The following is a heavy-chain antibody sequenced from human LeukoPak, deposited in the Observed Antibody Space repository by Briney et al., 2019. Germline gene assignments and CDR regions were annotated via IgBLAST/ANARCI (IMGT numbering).Heavy chain of an antibody. D-gene: IGHD3-22*01. CDR3: TRAAIDSSPAFDY. CDR2: IRSKAYGGTT. Sequence: GGSLRLSCTASGFTFGDYAMSWFRQAPGKGLEWVGFIRSKAYGGTTEYAASVKGRFTISRDDSKGIAYLQMNSLKTEDTAVYYCTRAAIDSSPAFDYWGQGTLVTVSS. J-gene: IGHJ4*02. V-gene: IGHV3-49*03. CDR1: GFTFGDYA.